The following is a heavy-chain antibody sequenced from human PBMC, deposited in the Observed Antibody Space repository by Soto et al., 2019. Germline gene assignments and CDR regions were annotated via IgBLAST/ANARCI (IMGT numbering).Heavy chain of an antibody. CDR1: GYTFTSYD. CDR2: MNPNSGNT. V-gene: IGHV1-8*01. J-gene: IGHJ3*02. D-gene: IGHD3-3*01. CDR3: ARDTKGRFLEWSKADDAFDI. Sequence: GASVKVSCKASGYTFTSYDINWVRQATGQGLEWMGWMNPNSGNTGYAQKFQGRVTMTTDTSTSTAYMELRSLRSDDTAVYYCARDTKGRFLEWSKADDAFDIWGQGTMVTVSS.